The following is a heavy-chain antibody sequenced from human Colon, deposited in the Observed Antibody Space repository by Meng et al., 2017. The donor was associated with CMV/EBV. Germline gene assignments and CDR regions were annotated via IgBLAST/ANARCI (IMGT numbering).Heavy chain of an antibody. CDR1: EFMFNNYW. Sequence: EFMFNNYWMTWGREAPGQRLEWVAKVEGDGKQKQYADFVKGRFTISRDNAKNLVFLQMNNLRPEDTAVYFCARHVYYRFDYWGQGALVTVSS. CDR3: ARHVYYRFDY. D-gene: IGHD3-10*01. J-gene: IGHJ4*02. CDR2: VEGDGKQK. V-gene: IGHV3-7*01.